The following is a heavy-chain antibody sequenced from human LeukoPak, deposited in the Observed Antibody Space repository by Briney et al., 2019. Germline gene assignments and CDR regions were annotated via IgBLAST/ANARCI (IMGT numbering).Heavy chain of an antibody. J-gene: IGHJ4*02. V-gene: IGHV3-23*01. D-gene: IGHD3-10*01. CDR1: GFTISTYG. CDR2: ISGGTT. CDR3: AKSVYHSGNY. Sequence: GGSLRLSCAASGFTISTYGMSWVRQAPGKGLEWVSSISGGTTYYADSVKGRFTISTDNSKNTVSLQMNSLRAEDTAVYYCAKSVYHSGNYWGQGTLVTVSS.